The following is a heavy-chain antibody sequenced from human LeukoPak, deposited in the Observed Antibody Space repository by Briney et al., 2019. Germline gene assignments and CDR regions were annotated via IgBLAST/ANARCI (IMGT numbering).Heavy chain of an antibody. V-gene: IGHV6-1*01. J-gene: IGHJ3*02. CDR1: GDSVSSNTAA. Sequence: SQTLSLTCAISGDSVSSNTAAWNWIRRSPSRGLEWLGRTYYRSKWNNDYAVSVKSRITINPDTSKNQFSLQLNSVTPEDTAVYYCARDSDAYDAFDIWGQGTMVTVSS. CDR2: TYYRSKWNN. D-gene: IGHD2-21*01. CDR3: ARDSDAYDAFDI.